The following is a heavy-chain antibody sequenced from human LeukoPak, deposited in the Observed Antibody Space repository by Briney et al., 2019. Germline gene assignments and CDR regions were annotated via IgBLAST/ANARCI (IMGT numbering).Heavy chain of an antibody. CDR1: GFTFSTYS. CDR3: ARGYCSGGSCSRIVDP. D-gene: IGHD2-15*01. CDR2: ISSGSSTI. Sequence: GGSLRLSCAASGFTFSTYSMNWVRQAPGKGLEWVSYISSGSSTIYYADSVRGRFTISRGNAKNSLYLQMNSLRDEDTAVYYCARGYCSGGSCSRIVDPWGRGTLVTVSS. J-gene: IGHJ5*02. V-gene: IGHV3-48*02.